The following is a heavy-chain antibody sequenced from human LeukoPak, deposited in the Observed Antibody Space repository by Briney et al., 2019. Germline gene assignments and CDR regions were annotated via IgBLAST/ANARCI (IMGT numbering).Heavy chain of an antibody. CDR2: FDPEDGGT. V-gene: IGHV1-24*01. J-gene: IGHJ4*02. D-gene: IGHD3-22*01. Sequence: ASVKVSCKVSGYTLTELSMHWVRQAPGKGLEWMGGFDPEDGGTIYAQKFQGRVTMTEDTSTDTAYMELSSLRSEDTAVYYCATRIAYYDSSGYSLRYWGQGTLVTVSS. CDR3: ATRIAYYDSSGYSLRY. CDR1: GYTLTELS.